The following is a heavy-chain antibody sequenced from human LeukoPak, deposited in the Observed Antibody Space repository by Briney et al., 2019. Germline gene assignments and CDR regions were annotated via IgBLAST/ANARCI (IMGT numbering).Heavy chain of an antibody. V-gene: IGHV3-23*01. CDR1: GFTFSSYG. J-gene: IGHJ6*04. CDR3: AKDSTRDVVVPAASPLDV. CDR2: ISGSGGST. Sequence: GGSLRLSCAASGFTFSSYGMSWVRQAPGKGLEWDSAISGSGGSTYYADSVKGRLTISRDNSKNTLYLQMNSLRAEDTAVYYCAKDSTRDVVVPAASPLDVWGKGTTVTISS. D-gene: IGHD2-2*01.